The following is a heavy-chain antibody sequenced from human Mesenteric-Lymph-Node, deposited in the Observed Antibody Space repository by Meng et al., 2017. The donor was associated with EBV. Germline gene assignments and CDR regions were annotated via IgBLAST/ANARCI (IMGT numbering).Heavy chain of an antibody. Sequence: EVQLLESGGGLVQPGGFLGSSFSASGFTFRSFPMSWVRQAPGKGLEWVSGISASGGATYHADSVKGRFTISRDNSRNTLNLQMNSLRAEDTAVYYCAKAQGSGGYYSDYWGQGTLVTVSS. D-gene: IGHD3-22*01. CDR3: AKAQGSGGYYSDY. V-gene: IGHV3-23*01. J-gene: IGHJ4*02. CDR2: ISASGGAT. CDR1: GFTFRSFP.